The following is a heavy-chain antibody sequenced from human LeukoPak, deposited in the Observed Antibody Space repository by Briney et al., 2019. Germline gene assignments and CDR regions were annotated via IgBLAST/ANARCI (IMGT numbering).Heavy chain of an antibody. CDR3: ARDPSWFGALHFDY. CDR1: GYTFTSYG. J-gene: IGHJ4*02. Sequence: ASVKVSCKASGYTFTSYGISWVRQAPGQGLEWMGWISAYNGNTNYAQKLQGRVTMTTDTSTGTAYMELRSLRSDDTAVYYCARDPSWFGALHFDYWGQGTLVTVSS. V-gene: IGHV1-18*01. CDR2: ISAYNGNT. D-gene: IGHD3-10*01.